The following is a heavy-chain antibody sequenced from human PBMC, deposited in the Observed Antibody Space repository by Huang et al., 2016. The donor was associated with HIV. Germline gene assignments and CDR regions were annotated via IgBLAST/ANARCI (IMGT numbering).Heavy chain of an antibody. D-gene: IGHD6-13*01. Sequence: QLQLQESGSGLVKPSQPLSLTCAVAGGSISSGAYSWSWIRQPPGKGLEWIGYIYHSGSTNDNPSLKSRGTIAVDRSKNQFSLKLSSVTAADTAVYYCARDLAAAGTGAFDIWGQGTMVTVSS. V-gene: IGHV4-30-2*01. CDR2: IYHSGST. CDR3: ARDLAAAGTGAFDI. J-gene: IGHJ3*02. CDR1: GGSISSGAYS.